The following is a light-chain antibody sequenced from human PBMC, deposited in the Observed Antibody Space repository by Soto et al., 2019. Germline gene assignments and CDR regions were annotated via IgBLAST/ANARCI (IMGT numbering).Light chain of an antibody. CDR2: EDD. Sequence: NFMLTQPHSVSESPGKTVTISCTRSSGSIASNYVQWYQQRPGSAPTTVIYEDDQRPSGVPDRFSGSIDSSSNSASLTISGLKTGDEADYYCQSFDTTSQVFGRGTQLTVL. CDR3: QSFDTTSQV. V-gene: IGLV6-57*04. J-gene: IGLJ2*01. CDR1: SGSIASNY.